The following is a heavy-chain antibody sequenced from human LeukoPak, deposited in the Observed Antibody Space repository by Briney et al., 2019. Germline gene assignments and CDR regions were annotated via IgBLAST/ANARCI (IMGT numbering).Heavy chain of an antibody. V-gene: IGHV3-23*01. J-gene: IGHJ4*02. CDR1: GFTFNNCA. CDR3: AKTPQGYSAYYDY. CDR2: ISGGGDST. D-gene: IGHD5-12*01. Sequence: GGSLRLSCAASGFTFNNCAMSWVRQAPGKGLERVSAISGGGDSTFYADSVKGRFSISRDNSGNMLSLQMNSLGAEDTAVYFCAKTPQGYSAYYDYWGQGALATVSS.